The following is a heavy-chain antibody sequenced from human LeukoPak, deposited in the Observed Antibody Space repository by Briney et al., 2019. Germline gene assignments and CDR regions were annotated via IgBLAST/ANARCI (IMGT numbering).Heavy chain of an antibody. Sequence: ASVKVSCKASGYSFTGYYIHWVRQAPGQGLEWMGWINPNSRGTKYAQMFQGRVTMTRDTSISTVYLELSRLKSDDTAVYFCARDYWNYGGYFDYWGQGTPVTVSS. D-gene: IGHD1-7*01. CDR3: ARDYWNYGGYFDY. V-gene: IGHV1-2*02. CDR2: INPNSRGT. CDR1: GYSFTGYY. J-gene: IGHJ4*02.